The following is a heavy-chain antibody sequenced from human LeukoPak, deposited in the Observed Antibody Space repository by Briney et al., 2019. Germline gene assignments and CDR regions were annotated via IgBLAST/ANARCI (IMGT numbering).Heavy chain of an antibody. Sequence: EGSLRLSCAASGFIVSRNYMGWVRQAPGKGLEWVSALSSKYETYYADSVKGRFTISRDNSENTLYLQMNALRAEDTALYYCYGIHLGDSFDIWGRGTMVIVFS. CDR1: GFIVSRNY. D-gene: IGHD3-16*01. J-gene: IGHJ3*02. CDR2: LSSKYET. CDR3: YGIHLGDSFDI. V-gene: IGHV3-53*01.